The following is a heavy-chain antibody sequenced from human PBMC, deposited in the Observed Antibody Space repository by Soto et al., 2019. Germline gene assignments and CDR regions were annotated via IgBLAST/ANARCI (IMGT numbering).Heavy chain of an antibody. CDR3: AEISFYYYYMDV. V-gene: IGHV4-39*01. Sequence: QLQLQESGPGLVKPSETLSLTCTVSGGSIRTTTYYWGWIRQPPGKGLEWIGTIYFSGSTYYSPSLKCRVSISVDTSNNQFSLQLSSVTAADTAVYYCAEISFYYYYMDVWGKGTTVTVSS. J-gene: IGHJ6*03. CDR2: IYFSGST. CDR1: GGSIRTTTYY.